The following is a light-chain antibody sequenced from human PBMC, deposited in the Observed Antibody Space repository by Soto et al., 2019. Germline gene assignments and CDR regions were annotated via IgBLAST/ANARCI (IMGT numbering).Light chain of an antibody. Sequence: IQMTQSPSSLSASVGDRVAITCGASQSISSRLAWYQQKPGKAPKLLIYQASTLESGVPSRFSGSGSGTEFTLTISSLQPDDFAAYYCQQYDSYSETFGQGTKVDI. V-gene: IGKV1-5*03. CDR3: QQYDSYSET. CDR2: QAS. J-gene: IGKJ1*01. CDR1: QSISSR.